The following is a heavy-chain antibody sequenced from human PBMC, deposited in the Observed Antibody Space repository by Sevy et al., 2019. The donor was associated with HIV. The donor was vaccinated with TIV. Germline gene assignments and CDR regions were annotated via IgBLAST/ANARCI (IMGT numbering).Heavy chain of an antibody. V-gene: IGHV4-4*02. CDR2: ILHSGGT. CDR3: ASGRGFSSLLEN. D-gene: IGHD3-3*01. CDR1: GGFVTSNNW. J-gene: IGHJ4*02. Sequence: SETLSLTCIVSGGFVTSNNWSTWVRQSPGRGPEWIGEILHSGGTNYNPSLDRRVTMSIDNAENHFSLKLTSVTAADTAVYYCASGRGFSSLLENWGQGLLVTVSS.